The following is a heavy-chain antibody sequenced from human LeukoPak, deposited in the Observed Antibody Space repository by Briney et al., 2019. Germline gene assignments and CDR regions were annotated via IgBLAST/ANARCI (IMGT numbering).Heavy chain of an antibody. V-gene: IGHV3-21*01. Sequence: GGSLRLSCAASGFTFSSYSMNWVRQAPGKGLEWVSSISSSSSYIYYADSVKGRFTISRDNAKNSLYLQMNSLRAEDTAVYYXXXXXXXSSSSLVDYWGQGTLVTVSS. CDR2: ISSSSSYI. D-gene: IGHD6-6*01. CDR3: XXXXXXSSSSLVDY. J-gene: IGHJ4*02. CDR1: GFTFSSYS.